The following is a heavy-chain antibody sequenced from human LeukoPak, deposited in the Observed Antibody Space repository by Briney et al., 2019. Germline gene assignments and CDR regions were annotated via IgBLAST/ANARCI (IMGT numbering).Heavy chain of an antibody. D-gene: IGHD1-14*01. Sequence: ASVKVSCKASDYTFTSYDINWVRQATGQGLEWMGWLNPNSGNTGYAQKFQGRVTITRNTSISTAYMELSSLRSEDTAVYFCARAGTITYDAFDIWGQGTMVTVSS. V-gene: IGHV1-8*01. J-gene: IGHJ3*02. CDR3: ARAGTITYDAFDI. CDR2: LNPNSGNT. CDR1: DYTFTSYD.